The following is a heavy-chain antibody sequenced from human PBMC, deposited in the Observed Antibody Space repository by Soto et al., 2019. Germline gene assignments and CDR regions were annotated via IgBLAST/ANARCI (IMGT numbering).Heavy chain of an antibody. Sequence: PSETLSLTCTVSGGSISSYYWSWIRQPPGKGLEWIGYIYYSGSTNYNPSLKSRVTISVDTSKNQFSLKLSSVTAADTAVYYCARAGYYDSSGYYYGLNWFDPWGQGTLVTVSS. CDR3: ARAGYYDSSGYYYGLNWFDP. J-gene: IGHJ5*02. CDR2: IYYSGST. D-gene: IGHD3-22*01. CDR1: GGSISSYY. V-gene: IGHV4-59*01.